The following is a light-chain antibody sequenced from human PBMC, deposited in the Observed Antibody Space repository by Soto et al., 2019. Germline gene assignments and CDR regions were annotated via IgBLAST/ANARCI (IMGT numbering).Light chain of an antibody. CDR2: SAS. J-gene: IGKJ2*01. CDR3: QRGHNWPLT. V-gene: IGKV3-15*01. Sequence: EIAMTQSPATLSASPGERATLSCRASQSISTELAWYQQIPGQPPRLLIYSASTRATGVPASFTGSGSGSEFTLTFSGLQSEDFAIYYCQRGHNWPLTFGQGTRLEI. CDR1: QSISTE.